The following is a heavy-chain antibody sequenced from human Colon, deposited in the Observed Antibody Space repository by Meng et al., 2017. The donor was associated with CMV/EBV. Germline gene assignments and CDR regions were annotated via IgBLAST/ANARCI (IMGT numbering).Heavy chain of an antibody. Sequence: SETLSLTCTVSGGSISSDYWSWIRQPPGKGLEWILYIYPSGITKHNPSLKSRVTTSVDTSKNQLSLRLSSVTAANTGVYYCARGGSSGYYGLDVWGQGTTVTVSS. CDR3: ARGGSSGYYGLDV. CDR1: GGSISSDY. J-gene: IGHJ6*02. D-gene: IGHD2-15*01. CDR2: IYPSGIT. V-gene: IGHV4-59*01.